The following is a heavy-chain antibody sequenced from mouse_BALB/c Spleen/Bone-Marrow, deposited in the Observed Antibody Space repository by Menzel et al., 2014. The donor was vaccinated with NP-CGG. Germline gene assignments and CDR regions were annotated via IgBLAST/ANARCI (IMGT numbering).Heavy chain of an antibody. V-gene: IGHV1-7*01. CDR3: ARKKSSSFDY. CDR1: GYTFTSYW. Sequence: QVQLQQSGAELAKPGASVKMSCKASGYTFTSYWMHWVKQRPGQGLEWIGYINPSTGYTEYNQKFKDKATLTADKSSSTAYMQLSSLTSEDSAVYYCARKKSSSFDYWGQGTTLTVSS. J-gene: IGHJ2*01. D-gene: IGHD1-1*01. CDR2: INPSTGYT.